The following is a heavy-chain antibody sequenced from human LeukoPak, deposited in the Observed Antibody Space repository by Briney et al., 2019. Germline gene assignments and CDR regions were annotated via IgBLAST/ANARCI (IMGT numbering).Heavy chain of an antibody. D-gene: IGHD2-8*01. CDR2: INRNSASI. Sequence: GRSLRLSCAASGFTFDDYAMHWVRQAPGKGLEWVAGINRNSASIGYAGSVKGRFTISRDNAKNSLYLQMNSLRAEDTALYYCXXXXXNGSVDYWGQGTLVTVSS. V-gene: IGHV3-9*01. CDR3: XXXXXNGSVDY. CDR1: GFTFDDYA. J-gene: IGHJ4*02.